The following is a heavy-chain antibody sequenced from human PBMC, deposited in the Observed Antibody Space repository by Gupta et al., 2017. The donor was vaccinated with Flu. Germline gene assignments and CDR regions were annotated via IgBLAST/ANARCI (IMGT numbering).Heavy chain of an antibody. CDR3: ARQIKTVPSYYYGMDV. D-gene: IGHD3-16*01. V-gene: IGHV5-51*01. Sequence: MPGKGLEWVGIIHPDDSDTIYSPSFKGQVTISADKSISAAYLQWSSLKASDTAMYYCARQIKTVPSYYYGMDVWGQGTTVTVSS. J-gene: IGHJ6*02. CDR2: IHPDDSDT.